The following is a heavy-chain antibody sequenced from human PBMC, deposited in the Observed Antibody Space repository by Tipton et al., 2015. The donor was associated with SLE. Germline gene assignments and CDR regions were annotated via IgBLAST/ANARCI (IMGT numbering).Heavy chain of an antibody. V-gene: IGHV4-59*01. D-gene: IGHD7-27*01. CDR2: IYYSGST. CDR3: ARSPPRPLGYYYYYYYMDV. CDR1: GGSISSYY. J-gene: IGHJ6*03. Sequence: TLSLTCTVSGGSISSYYWSWIRQPPGKGLEWIGDIYYSGSTNYNPPLKSRVTISVDTSRNQFSLKLRSWTAADTAGYYCARSPPRPLGYYYYYYYMDVWGKGTTVTVSS.